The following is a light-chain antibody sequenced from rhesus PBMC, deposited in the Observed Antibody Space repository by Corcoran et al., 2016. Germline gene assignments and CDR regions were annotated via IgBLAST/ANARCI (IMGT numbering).Light chain of an antibody. J-gene: IGKJ2*01. Sequence: DIQLTQSPSSLSASVGDRVLISCRASQGISSYLAWYQQKSGKAPKLLIYDASNLQSGVPSRFSGSGTGTEFTLTISSLQPEDFATYYDQQRNSYPYSFGQGTKVEIK. CDR2: DAS. V-gene: IGKV1-38*01. CDR3: QQRNSYPYS. CDR1: QGISSY.